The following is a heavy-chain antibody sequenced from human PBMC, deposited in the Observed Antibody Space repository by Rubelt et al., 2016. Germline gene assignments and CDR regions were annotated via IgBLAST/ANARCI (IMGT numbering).Heavy chain of an antibody. D-gene: IGHD3-3*01. CDR1: GYTFTSYG. CDR2: ISAYNGNT. CDR3: ARSPRYDCEDNWFDP. V-gene: IGHV1-18*01. Sequence: QVQLVQSGAEVKKPGASVKVSCKASGYTFTSYGISWVRPAPGQGLEWMGWISAYNGNTNYAQKLQGSDTMTTDTSTSTAYMELRSRRSDDTAVYYGARSPRYDCEDNWFDPWGQGTLVTVSS. J-gene: IGHJ5*02.